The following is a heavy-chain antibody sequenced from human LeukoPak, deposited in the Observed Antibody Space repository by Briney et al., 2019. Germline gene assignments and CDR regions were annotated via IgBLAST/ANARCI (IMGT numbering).Heavy chain of an antibody. V-gene: IGHV4-30-4*01. CDR1: GGSISSGDYY. Sequence: SQTLSLTCTVSGGSISSGDYYWSWIRQPPGKGLEWIGYIYYSGSTYYNPSLKSRVTISVDTSKNQFSLKLSSVTAADTAVYYCARSLTYYYDSSNWFDPWGQGTLVTVSS. J-gene: IGHJ5*02. CDR3: ARSLTYYYDSSNWFDP. D-gene: IGHD3-22*01. CDR2: IYYSGST.